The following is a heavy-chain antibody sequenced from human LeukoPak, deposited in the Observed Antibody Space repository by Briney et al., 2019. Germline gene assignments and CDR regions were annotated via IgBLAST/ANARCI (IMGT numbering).Heavy chain of an antibody. CDR1: GFTFDDYG. Sequence: GGSLRLSCAASGFTFDDYGMSWVRQAPGKGLEWVSGINWNGGSTGYADSVKGRFTISRDNAKNSLYLQMNSLRAEDTALYHCARDYSSSAPTGAFDIWGQGTMVTVSS. CDR3: ARDYSSSAPTGAFDI. D-gene: IGHD6-19*01. J-gene: IGHJ3*02. V-gene: IGHV3-20*01. CDR2: INWNGGST.